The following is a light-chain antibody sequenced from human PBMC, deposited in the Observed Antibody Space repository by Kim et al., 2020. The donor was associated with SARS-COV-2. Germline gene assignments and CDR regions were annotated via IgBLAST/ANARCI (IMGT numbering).Light chain of an antibody. CDR2: KDS. CDR3: YSAADNNLGV. J-gene: IGLJ3*02. V-gene: IGLV3-27*01. CDR1: VLAKKY. Sequence: VSPGQTARITCSGDVLAKKYARWYQQKPGQAPVLVIYKDSERPSGIPERFSGSSSGTTVTLTISGAQVEDEADYYCYSAADNNLGVFGGGTKLTVL.